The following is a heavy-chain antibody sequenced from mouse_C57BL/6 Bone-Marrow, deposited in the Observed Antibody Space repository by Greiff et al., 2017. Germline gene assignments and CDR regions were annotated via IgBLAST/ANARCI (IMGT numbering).Heavy chain of an antibody. CDR2: IHPNSGST. Sequence: VQLQQPGAELVKPGASVQLSCKASGYTFTSSWMHWVKQRPGQGLEWIGMIHPNSGSTNYNEKFKSKATLTVDKSSSTAYMQLSSLTSEDSAVYYCARRPLYYDYDGAWFAYWGQGTLVTGSA. V-gene: IGHV1-64*01. D-gene: IGHD2-4*01. CDR1: GYTFTSSW. J-gene: IGHJ3*01. CDR3: ARRPLYYDYDGAWFAY.